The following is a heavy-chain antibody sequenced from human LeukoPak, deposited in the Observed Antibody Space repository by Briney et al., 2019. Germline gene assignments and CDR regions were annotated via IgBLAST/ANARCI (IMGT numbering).Heavy chain of an antibody. CDR3: ARDAFNAENYYDSSGSFDY. D-gene: IGHD3-22*01. CDR1: GGSISSYY. V-gene: IGHV4-4*07. Sequence: SETLSLTCTVSGGSISSYYWSWIRQPAGKGLEWIGRIYTSGSTNYNPSLKSRVTMSVDTSKNQFSLKLSSVTAADTAVYYCARDAFNAENYYDSSGSFDYWDQGTLVTVSS. J-gene: IGHJ4*02. CDR2: IYTSGST.